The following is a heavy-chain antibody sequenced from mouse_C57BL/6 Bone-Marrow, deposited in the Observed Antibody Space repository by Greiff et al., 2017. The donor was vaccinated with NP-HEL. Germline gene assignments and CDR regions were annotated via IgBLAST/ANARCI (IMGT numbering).Heavy chain of an antibody. D-gene: IGHD2-4*01. J-gene: IGHJ4*01. V-gene: IGHV1-58*01. CDR1: GYTFTSYG. CDR2: LFIGNGYT. CDR3: AVYDYDVDYAMDY. Sequence: VQLQQSGAELVRPGSSVKMSCKTSGYTFTSYGINWVKQRPGRGLEWIGYLFIGNGYTEYNEKFKGKATLTSDTSSSTAYMQLSSLTSEDSAIYFGAVYDYDVDYAMDYWGQGTSVTVSS.